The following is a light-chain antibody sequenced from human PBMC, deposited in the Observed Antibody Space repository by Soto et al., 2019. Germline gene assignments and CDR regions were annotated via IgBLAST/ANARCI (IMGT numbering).Light chain of an antibody. V-gene: IGKV3-11*01. CDR1: QSVSSY. CDR3: QQRSNWPPYT. CDR2: DAS. J-gene: IGKJ2*01. Sequence: EIVLTQSTATLSLSPGVRATLSCRASQSVSSYLAWYQQKPCQAPRLLIYDASNSATGIPARFSGSGSRTDFTLTISSLEPEDFAVYYCQQRSNWPPYTFGQGTKLEIK.